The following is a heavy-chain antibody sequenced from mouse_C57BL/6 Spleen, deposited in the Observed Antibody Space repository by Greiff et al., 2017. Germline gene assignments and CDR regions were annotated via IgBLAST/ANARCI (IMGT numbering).Heavy chain of an antibody. D-gene: IGHD1-1*01. CDR1: GFTFSDYY. J-gene: IGHJ4*01. CDR2: ISNGGGST. CDR3: ARQSTTVVAPYAMDY. Sequence: DVKLVESGGGLVQPGGSLKLSCAASGFTFSDYYMYWVRQTPEKRLEWVAYISNGGGSTYYPDTVKGRFTISRDNAKNTLYLQMSRLKSEDTAMYYCARQSTTVVAPYAMDYWGQGTSVTVSS. V-gene: IGHV5-12*01.